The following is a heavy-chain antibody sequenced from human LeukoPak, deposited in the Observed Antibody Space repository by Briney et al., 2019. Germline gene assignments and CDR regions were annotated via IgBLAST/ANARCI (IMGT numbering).Heavy chain of an antibody. Sequence: SETLSLTCTVSGGSISSSSYYWGWIRQPPGKGLEWIGSIYYSGSTYYNPSLKSRVTISVDTSKNQFSLKLSSVTAADTAVYYCAGAYSGYDKIDYWGQGTLVTVSS. J-gene: IGHJ4*02. CDR3: AGAYSGYDKIDY. V-gene: IGHV4-39*01. D-gene: IGHD5-12*01. CDR1: GGSISSSSYY. CDR2: IYYSGST.